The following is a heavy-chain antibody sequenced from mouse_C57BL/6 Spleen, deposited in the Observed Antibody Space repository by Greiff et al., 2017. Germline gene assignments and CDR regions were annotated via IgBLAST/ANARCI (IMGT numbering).Heavy chain of an antibody. J-gene: IGHJ3*01. CDR3: ARLDSNPFAY. Sequence: EVQLVESGGGLVKPGGSLKLSCAASGFTFSDYGMHWVRQAPEKGLEWVAYISSGSSTIYYADTVKGRFTISRDNAKNTLFLKMTSLRSEDTAMYYCARLDSNPFAYWGQGTLVTVSA. V-gene: IGHV5-17*01. CDR1: GFTFSDYG. CDR2: ISSGSSTI. D-gene: IGHD2-5*01.